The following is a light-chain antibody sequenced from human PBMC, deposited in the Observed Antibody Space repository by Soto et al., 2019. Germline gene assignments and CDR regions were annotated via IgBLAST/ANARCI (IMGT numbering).Light chain of an antibody. CDR1: SSDVGSYNL. Sequence: QSALTQPASVSGSPGQSITISCTGTSSDVGSYNLVSWYQQHPGKAPKLMIYEVSKRTSGVSNRFSGSKSGNTASLTISGIQDEYEADYYCYSYAGSRNFVFGTGTKPTVL. J-gene: IGLJ1*01. CDR2: EVS. V-gene: IGLV2-23*02. CDR3: YSYAGSRNFV.